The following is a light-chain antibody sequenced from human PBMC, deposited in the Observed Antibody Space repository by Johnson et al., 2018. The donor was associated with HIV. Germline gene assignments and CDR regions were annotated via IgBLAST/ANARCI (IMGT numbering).Light chain of an antibody. J-gene: IGLJ1*01. CDR3: GTWDSSLSAYV. CDR1: SSNIGSNT. Sequence: QSVLTQPPSASGTPGQRVTISCSGSSSNIGSNTVNWYQRLPGTAPKLLIYRNNQRPSGIPARFSGSKSGTSATLGITGLQTGDEADYYCGTWDSSLSAYVFGTGTKVTVL. V-gene: IGLV1-51*02. CDR2: RNN.